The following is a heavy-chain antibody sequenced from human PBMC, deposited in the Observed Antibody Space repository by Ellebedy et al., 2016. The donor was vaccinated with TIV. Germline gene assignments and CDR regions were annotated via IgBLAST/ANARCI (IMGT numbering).Heavy chain of an antibody. CDR1: GGSITSYF. CDR2: VYYTGTT. Sequence: MPSETLSLTCNVSGGSITSYFWTWIRQTPGKGLEWIGYVYYTGTTDYTPSLSSRVTISIDISKSHFSLRLNSVTAADTAVYYCAREGIVATMFIDPWGPGTLVTVSS. V-gene: IGHV4-59*01. D-gene: IGHD5-12*01. J-gene: IGHJ5*02. CDR3: AREGIVATMFIDP.